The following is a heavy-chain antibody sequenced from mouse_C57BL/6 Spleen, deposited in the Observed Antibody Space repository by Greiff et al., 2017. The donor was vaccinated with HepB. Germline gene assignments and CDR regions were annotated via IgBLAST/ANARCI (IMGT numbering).Heavy chain of an antibody. Sequence: VKLMESGAELVKPGASVKISCKASGYAFSSYWMNWVKQRPGKGLEWIGQIYPGDGDTNYNGKFKGKATLTADKSSSTAYMQLSSLTSEDSAVYFCARQANWDERDYWGQGTTLTVSS. CDR3: ARQANWDERDY. CDR1: GYAFSSYW. D-gene: IGHD4-1*01. V-gene: IGHV1-80*01. J-gene: IGHJ2*01. CDR2: IYPGDGDT.